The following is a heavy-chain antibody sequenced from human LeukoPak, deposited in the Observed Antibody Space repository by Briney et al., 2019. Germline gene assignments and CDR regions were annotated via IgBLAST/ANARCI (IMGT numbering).Heavy chain of an antibody. CDR1: GFTFSRHS. D-gene: IGHD6-13*01. J-gene: IGHJ5*02. V-gene: IGHV3-21*01. CDR2: ISTSSSYI. Sequence: GGSLRLSCAASGFTFSRHSMNWVRQAPGKGLEWVSSISTSSSYIDYADSVKGRFTIFRDNAKNSLYLQMNSLRADDTALYYCARGSSNIAGGNNWFDPWGQGTLVTVSS. CDR3: ARGSSNIAGGNNWFDP.